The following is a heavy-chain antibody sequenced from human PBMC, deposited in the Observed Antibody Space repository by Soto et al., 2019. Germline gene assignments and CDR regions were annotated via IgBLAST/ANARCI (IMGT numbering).Heavy chain of an antibody. CDR2: ISSSGSTI. Sequence: GGSLRLSNAASGFTFGDYYRSWVRQGPGKVLEWVSYISSSGSTIYYADSVKGRFTISRDNAKNSLYLQMNSLRAEDTAVYYCARPTSITIFGATNDYYGMDVWGQGTTVTVSS. V-gene: IGHV3-11*01. CDR3: ARPTSITIFGATNDYYGMDV. D-gene: IGHD3-3*01. J-gene: IGHJ6*02. CDR1: GFTFGDYY.